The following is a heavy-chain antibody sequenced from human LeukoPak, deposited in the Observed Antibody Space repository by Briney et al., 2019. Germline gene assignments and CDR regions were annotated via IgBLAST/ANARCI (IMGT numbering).Heavy chain of an antibody. CDR2: IYYSGST. V-gene: IGHV4-59*08. D-gene: IGHD1-26*01. CDR3: ARHDVAGATTDYFQH. J-gene: IGHJ1*01. CDR1: GGSISSYY. Sequence: SETLSLTCTVSGGSISSYYWSWIRQPPGKGPEWIGYIYYSGSTRYNPSLKSRVTISVDTTKNQISLKLDSVTAADTAVYYCARHDVAGATTDYFQHWGQGTLVTVSS.